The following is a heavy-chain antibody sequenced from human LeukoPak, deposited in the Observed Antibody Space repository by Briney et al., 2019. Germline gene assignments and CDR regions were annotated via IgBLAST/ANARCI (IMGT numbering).Heavy chain of an antibody. CDR2: IDYSGST. CDR3: ARRSSSSYYYYYMDV. CDR1: AYSISSHY. Sequence: SETLSLTCTVSAYSISSHYWSWIRHPPGKLLECIGFIDYSGSTTYNPSLRSRGTISVDTSKKKFSLMLRSVIAADTAVYYRARRSSSSYYYYYMDVWGKGTPVTVSS. J-gene: IGHJ6*03. V-gene: IGHV4-59*11. D-gene: IGHD6-13*01.